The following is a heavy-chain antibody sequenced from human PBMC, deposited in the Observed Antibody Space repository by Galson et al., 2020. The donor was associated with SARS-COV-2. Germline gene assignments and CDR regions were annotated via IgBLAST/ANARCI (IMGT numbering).Heavy chain of an antibody. Sequence: GGSLRLSCRASGFTFSSSAMHWVRQAPGKGLEWVAIISYDGTKRYNLDSVKGRFTISRDNSKNTLYLQMDSLTTEDTAVYYCARETDDYTSSLYDYWGQGTLVTGSS. D-gene: IGHD6-13*01. V-gene: IGHV3-30*04. J-gene: IGHJ4*02. CDR2: ISYDGTKR. CDR3: ARETDDYTSSLYDY. CDR1: GFTFSSSA.